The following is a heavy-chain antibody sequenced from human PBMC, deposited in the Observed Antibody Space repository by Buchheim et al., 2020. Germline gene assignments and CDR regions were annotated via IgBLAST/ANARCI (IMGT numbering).Heavy chain of an antibody. Sequence: EVQLVESGGGLVQPGGSLRLSCAASGFTFSNYNMNWVRQAPGKGLEWVSYISSSSSTILYADSVRGRFTISRDDAKNSLYLQMNSLRADDTAVYYCAKSLRFYGMDVWGQGTT. CDR3: AKSLRFYGMDV. CDR2: ISSSSSTI. CDR1: GFTFSNYN. J-gene: IGHJ6*02. V-gene: IGHV3-48*01.